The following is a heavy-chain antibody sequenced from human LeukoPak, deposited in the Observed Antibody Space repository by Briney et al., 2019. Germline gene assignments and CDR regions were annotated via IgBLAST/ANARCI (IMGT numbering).Heavy chain of an antibody. CDR1: GYTFTGYY. CDR3: ARGATAYYYGSGNWFDP. V-gene: IGHV1-2*02. Sequence: ASVKVSCKASGYTFTGYYMHWVRQAPGQGLEWMGWINPNSGGTNYAQKFQGRVTMTRDTSISTAYMELSRLRSDDTAVYYCARGATAYYYGSGNWFDPWGQGTLVTVSS. CDR2: INPNSGGT. J-gene: IGHJ5*02. D-gene: IGHD3-10*01.